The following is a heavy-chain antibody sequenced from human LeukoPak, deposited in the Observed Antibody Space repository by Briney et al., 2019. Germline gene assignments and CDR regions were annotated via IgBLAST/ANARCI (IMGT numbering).Heavy chain of an antibody. CDR1: GYSISSGYY. V-gene: IGHV4-38-2*01. Sequence: PSETLSLTCAVSGYSISSGYYWGWIRQPPGKGLEWIGSIYHSGSTYYNPSLKSRVTISVDTSKNQFSLKLSSVTAADTAVYYCARRGIAARRGTSCYYYYYMDVWGKGTTVTVSS. D-gene: IGHD6-6*01. J-gene: IGHJ6*03. CDR2: IYHSGST. CDR3: ARRGIAARRGTSCYYYYYMDV.